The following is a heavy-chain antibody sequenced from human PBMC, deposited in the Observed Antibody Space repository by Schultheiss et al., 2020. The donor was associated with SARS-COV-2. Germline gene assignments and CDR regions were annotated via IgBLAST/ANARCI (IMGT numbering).Heavy chain of an antibody. CDR3: ARDGSSSAGGFDY. D-gene: IGHD6-6*01. CDR1: GYTFTSYG. J-gene: IGHJ4*02. CDR2: ISAYNGNT. V-gene: IGHV1-18*01. Sequence: ASVKVSCKASGYTFTSYGISWVRQAPGQGLEWMGWISAYNGNTNYAQKLQGRVTMTTEISTSTAYMELRSLGSDDTAVYYCARDGSSSAGGFDYWGQGTLVTVSS.